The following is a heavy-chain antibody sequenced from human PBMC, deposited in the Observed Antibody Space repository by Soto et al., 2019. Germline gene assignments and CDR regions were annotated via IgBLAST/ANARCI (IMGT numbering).Heavy chain of an antibody. D-gene: IGHD2-15*01. J-gene: IGHJ4*02. V-gene: IGHV4-30-2*01. CDR3: ARANGGNLFDY. CDR1: GGSIDSGGYS. Sequence: SETLSLTCAVSGGSIDSGGYSWSWIRQPPGKGLEWIGYIYHSGSTYYNPSLKSRVTLSVDRSKNQFSLKLSSVTAADTAVYYCARANGGNLFDYLGQGTLVTVSS. CDR2: IYHSGST.